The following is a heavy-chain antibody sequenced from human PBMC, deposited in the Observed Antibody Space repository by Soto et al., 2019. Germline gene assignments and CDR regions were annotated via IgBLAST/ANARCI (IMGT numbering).Heavy chain of an antibody. CDR2: INHSGST. CDR3: ARIRGVAARTDFDY. D-gene: IGHD6-6*01. CDR1: GGSFSGYY. J-gene: IGHJ4*02. V-gene: IGHV4-34*01. Sequence: QVQLQQWGAGLLKPSETLSLTCAVYGGSFSGYYWSWIRQPPGKGLEGIGEINHSGSTNYNPSLKSRVTISVDTSKNQFSLKLSSVTAADTAVYYCARIRGVAARTDFDYWGQGTLVTVSS.